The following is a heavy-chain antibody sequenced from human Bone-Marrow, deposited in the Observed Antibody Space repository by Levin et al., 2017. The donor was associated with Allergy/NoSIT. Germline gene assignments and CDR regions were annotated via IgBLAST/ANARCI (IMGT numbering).Heavy chain of an antibody. V-gene: IGHV2-26*01. Sequence: SGPTLVKPTETLTLTCTVSGFSLSNARMGVSWIRQPPGKALEWLAHIFSNDEKSYSTSLKSRLTISKDTSKSQVVLTMTNMDPVDTATYYCARIAPSGQIGGVAHFDYWGQGTLVTVSS. CDR1: GFSLSNARMG. D-gene: IGHD3-16*01. CDR3: ARIAPSGQIGGVAHFDY. CDR2: IFSNDEK. J-gene: IGHJ4*02.